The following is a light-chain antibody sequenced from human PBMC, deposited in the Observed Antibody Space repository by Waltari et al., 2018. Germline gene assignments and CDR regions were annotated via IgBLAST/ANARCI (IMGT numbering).Light chain of an antibody. CDR2: KAS. J-gene: IGLJ3*02. Sequence: SYELTQPPSVSVSLGQMARITCSGEAVPAKYAYWYQQKPGQFPVLVIYKASERTSGIPARFSGSSSGTIVTLTISGVQAEDEADYYCLSADSSGTYRVFGGGTKLTVL. CDR1: AVPAKY. V-gene: IGLV3-16*01. CDR3: LSADSSGTYRV.